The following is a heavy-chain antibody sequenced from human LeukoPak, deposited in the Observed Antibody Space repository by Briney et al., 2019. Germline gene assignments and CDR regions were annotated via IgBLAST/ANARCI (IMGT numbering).Heavy chain of an antibody. CDR1: GFTLSSYS. CDR3: ARDRGYDFWSGLFDY. CDR2: ISSSSSYI. Sequence: GGSLRLSCAASGFTLSSYSMNWVRQAPGKGLEWVSSISSSSSYIYYADSVKGRFTISRDNAKNSLYLQMNGLRAEDTAVYYCARDRGYDFWSGLFDYWGQGTLVTVSS. J-gene: IGHJ4*02. V-gene: IGHV3-21*01. D-gene: IGHD3-3*01.